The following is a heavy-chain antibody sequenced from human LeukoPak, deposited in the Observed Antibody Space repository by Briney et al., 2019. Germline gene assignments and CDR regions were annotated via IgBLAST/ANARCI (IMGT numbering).Heavy chain of an antibody. CDR2: IYYSGST. V-gene: IGHV4-30-4*07. D-gene: IGHD3-16*01. CDR1: GGSINSGGYS. J-gene: IGHJ6*03. Sequence: SETLSLTCAVSGGSINSGGYSWSWIRQSPGKGLEWIGNIYYSGSTYFNPSLKSRVSISVDTSKNQFSLRLSSVTAADTAVYYCARGGYYYLDVWGKGTTVAVSS. CDR3: ARGGYYYLDV.